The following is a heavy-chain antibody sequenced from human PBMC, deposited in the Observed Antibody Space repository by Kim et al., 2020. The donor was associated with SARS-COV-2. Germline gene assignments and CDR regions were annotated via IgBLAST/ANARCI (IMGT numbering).Heavy chain of an antibody. V-gene: IGHV4-39*01. CDR3: ARHAGGIVAVAGRALDY. D-gene: IGHD6-19*01. Sequence: RRSRVTRSVDTSKTQFSLKLSSVTAADTAVYYCARHAGGIVAVAGRALDYWGQGTLVTVSS. J-gene: IGHJ4*02.